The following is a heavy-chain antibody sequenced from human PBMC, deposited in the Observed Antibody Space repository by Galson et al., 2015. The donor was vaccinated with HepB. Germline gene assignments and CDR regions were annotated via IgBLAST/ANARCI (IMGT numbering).Heavy chain of an antibody. D-gene: IGHD4-17*01. CDR2: ISYDGSNK. CDR1: GFTFSSYA. V-gene: IGHV3-30*04. J-gene: IGHJ5*02. CDR3: ARADYGDYGWFDP. Sequence: SLRLSCAASGFTFSSYAMHWVRQAPGKGLEWVAVISYDGSNKYYADSVKGRFTISRDNSKNTLYLQMNSLRAEDTAVYYCARADYGDYGWFDPWGQGTLVTVSS.